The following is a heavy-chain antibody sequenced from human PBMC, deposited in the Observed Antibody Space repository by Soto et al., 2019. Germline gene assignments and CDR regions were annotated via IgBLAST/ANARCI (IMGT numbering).Heavy chain of an antibody. CDR1: GFTFSSYA. Sequence: GGSLRLSCAASGFTFSSYAMHWVRQAPGKGLEWVAVVSYDGSNKYYADSVKGRFTISRDNSKNTLYLQMNSLRAEDTAVYYCARDRISGYCSSGSCYYYYYGMDVWGQGTTVTVTS. V-gene: IGHV3-30-3*01. CDR3: ARDRISGYCSSGSCYYYYYGMDV. CDR2: VSYDGSNK. D-gene: IGHD2-15*01. J-gene: IGHJ6*02.